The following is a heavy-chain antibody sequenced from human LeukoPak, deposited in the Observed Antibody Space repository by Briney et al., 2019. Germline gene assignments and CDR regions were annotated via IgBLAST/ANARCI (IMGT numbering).Heavy chain of an antibody. Sequence: SETLSLTCTVSGGSISSGSYYWSWIRQPAGKGLEWIGRIYTSGSTNYNPSLKSRVTISVDTSKNQFSLKLSSVTAADTAVYYCAREDISVPGSYYYYYGTDVWGQGTTVTVSS. CDR3: AREDISVPGSYYYYYGTDV. D-gene: IGHD3-22*01. CDR2: IYTSGST. J-gene: IGHJ6*02. V-gene: IGHV4-61*02. CDR1: GGSISSGSYY.